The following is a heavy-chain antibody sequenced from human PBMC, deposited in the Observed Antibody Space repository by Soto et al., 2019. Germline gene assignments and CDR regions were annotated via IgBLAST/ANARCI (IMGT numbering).Heavy chain of an antibody. Sequence: SETVSLTCTLSGGSISIYYWSWIRQPPGKGLEWIGYINYSGNTNYNPSLRSRVTMSVDTSKKQFSLKVSSVTAADTAVYYCARDSASSSSRGLDSWGQGTLVTVSS. CDR3: ARDSASSSSRGLDS. V-gene: IGHV4-59*01. J-gene: IGHJ4*02. D-gene: IGHD6-6*01. CDR1: GGSISIYY. CDR2: INYSGNT.